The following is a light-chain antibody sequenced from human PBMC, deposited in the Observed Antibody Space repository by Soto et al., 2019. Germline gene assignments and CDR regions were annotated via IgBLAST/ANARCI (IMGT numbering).Light chain of an antibody. J-gene: IGKJ1*01. Sequence: EIVLTQSPATLSLSPGERATLSCRASQSISSYLAWYQHKPGQVPRLLIYDASNRATGIPARFSGSASGTDFTLTISSLEPEDFAVYYCQHRSYGPPAWTFGQGTKVEIK. CDR1: QSISSY. CDR3: QHRSYGPPAWT. CDR2: DAS. V-gene: IGKV3-11*01.